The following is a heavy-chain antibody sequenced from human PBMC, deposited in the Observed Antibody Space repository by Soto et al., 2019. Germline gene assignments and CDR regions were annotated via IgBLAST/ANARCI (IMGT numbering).Heavy chain of an antibody. J-gene: IGHJ5*02. V-gene: IGHV3-74*01. Sequence: GGSLRLSCAASGFTFISYWMHWVRQAPGKGLVWVSRINSDGSSTSYADSVKGRFTISRDNAKNTLYLQMNSLRAEDTAVYYCARIPPPRPAYYDSSGSLVAWGQGTLVTVSS. CDR2: INSDGSST. CDR1: GFTFISYW. CDR3: ARIPPPRPAYYDSSGSLVA. D-gene: IGHD3-22*01.